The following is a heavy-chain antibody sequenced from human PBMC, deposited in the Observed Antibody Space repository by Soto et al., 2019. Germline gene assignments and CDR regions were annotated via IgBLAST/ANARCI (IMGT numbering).Heavy chain of an antibody. Sequence: SETQSVTCTVFGGSISGGGYYWSWNSKHPGKGLEWIGYIYYSGSTYYNPSLKSRVTISVDTSKNQFSLKLSSVTAADTAVYYCARVPDWNYVFYFDYWGQGTLVTAPQ. J-gene: IGHJ4*02. CDR1: GGSISGGGYY. CDR2: IYYSGST. V-gene: IGHV4-31*03. CDR3: ARVPDWNYVFYFDY. D-gene: IGHD1-7*01.